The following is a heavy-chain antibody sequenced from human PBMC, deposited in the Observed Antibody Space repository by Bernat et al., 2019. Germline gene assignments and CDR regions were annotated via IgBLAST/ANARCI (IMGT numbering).Heavy chain of an antibody. V-gene: IGHV3-53*02. Sequence: VQLVETGGGLIQPGGSLRLSCAASGFTVSSNYMSWVRQAPGKGLEWVSVIYSGGSTYYADSVKGRFTISRDNSKNTLYLQMNSLRAEDTAVYYCARDKKPQNRSYFYYYGMDVWGQGTTVTVSS. CDR1: GFTVSSNY. J-gene: IGHJ6*02. CDR2: IYSGGST. CDR3: ARDKKPQNRSYFYYYGMDV.